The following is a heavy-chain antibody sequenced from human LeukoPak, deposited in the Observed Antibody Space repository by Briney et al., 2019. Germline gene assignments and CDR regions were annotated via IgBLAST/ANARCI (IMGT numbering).Heavy chain of an antibody. CDR2: IYTSGST. J-gene: IGHJ4*02. CDR3: ARHGTQLGYCSSTSCYNTGGYYFDY. Sequence: SETLSLTCTVSGGSISSYYWSWIRQPPGKGLEWIGYIYTSGSTNYNPSLKSRVTISVDTSKNQFSLKLSSVTAADTAVYYCARHGTQLGYCSSTSCYNTGGYYFDYWGQGTLATVSS. CDR1: GGSISSYY. V-gene: IGHV4-4*09. D-gene: IGHD2-2*02.